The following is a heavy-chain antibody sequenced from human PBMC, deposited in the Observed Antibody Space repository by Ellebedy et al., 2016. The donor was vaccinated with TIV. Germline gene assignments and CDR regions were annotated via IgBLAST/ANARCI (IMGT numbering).Heavy chain of an antibody. CDR1: GGTFSSYA. J-gene: IGHJ5*02. Sequence: SVKVSXKASGGTFSSYAISWVRQAPGQGLEWMGGIIPIFGTANYAQKFQGRVTMTRDTSTSTVYMELSSLRSEDTAVYYCARDGGYYGSGNSAGGNWFDPWGQGTLVTVSS. CDR3: ARDGGYYGSGNSAGGNWFDP. CDR2: IIPIFGTA. D-gene: IGHD3-10*01. V-gene: IGHV1-69*05.